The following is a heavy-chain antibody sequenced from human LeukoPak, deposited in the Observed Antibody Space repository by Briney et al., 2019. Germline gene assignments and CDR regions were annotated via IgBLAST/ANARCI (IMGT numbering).Heavy chain of an antibody. D-gene: IGHD6-13*01. V-gene: IGHV1-24*01. CDR2: FDPEDGET. Sequence: ASVKVSCKVSGYTLTELSMHWVRQAPGKGLEWMGGFDPEDGETIYAQKFQGRVTMTEDTSTDTAYMELSSLRSEDTAVYYCATDPATRSSTPSDYWGQGTLVTVSS. CDR1: GYTLTELS. CDR3: ATDPATRSSTPSDY. J-gene: IGHJ4*02.